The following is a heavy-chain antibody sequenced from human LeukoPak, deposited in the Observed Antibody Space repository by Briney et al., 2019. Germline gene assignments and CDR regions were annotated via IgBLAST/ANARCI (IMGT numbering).Heavy chain of an antibody. CDR1: GFTFSSYG. CDR3: ARPLQFGDRDY. J-gene: IGHJ4*02. D-gene: IGHD5-24*01. V-gene: IGHV3-23*01. Sequence: PGGSLRLSCAASGFTFSSYGMSCVRQAPGKGLEWVSAISGSGGSTYYADSVKGRFTISRDNSKNTLYLQMNSLRAEDTAVYYCARPLQFGDRDYWGQGTLVTVSS. CDR2: ISGSGGST.